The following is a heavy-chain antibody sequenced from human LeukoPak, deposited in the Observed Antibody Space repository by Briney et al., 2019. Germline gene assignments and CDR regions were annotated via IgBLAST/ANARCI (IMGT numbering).Heavy chain of an antibody. V-gene: IGHV3-30-3*01. D-gene: IGHD3-9*01. J-gene: IGHJ3*02. CDR3: ARASSPQLRYFDSDAFDI. Sequence: GGSLRLSCAASGFTFSSYAMHWVRQAPGKGLEWVAVISYDGSNKYHADSVKGRFTISRDNSKNTLYLQMNSLRAEDTAVYYCARASSPQLRYFDSDAFDIWGQGTMVTVSS. CDR1: GFTFSSYA. CDR2: ISYDGSNK.